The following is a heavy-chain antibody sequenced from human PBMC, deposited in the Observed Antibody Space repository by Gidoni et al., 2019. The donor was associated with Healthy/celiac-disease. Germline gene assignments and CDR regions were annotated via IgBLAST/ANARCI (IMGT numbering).Heavy chain of an antibody. CDR3: ARGIAVAGSPSGSMDV. Sequence: QVQLQESGPGLVKPSQTLSPHCTVSGGSIGSGSYYWSWIRQPAGKGLEWIGRIYTSGSPNYNPSLKSRVTISVDTSKNQFSLKLSSVTAADTAVYYCARGIAVAGSPSGSMDVWGQGTTVTVSS. CDR2: IYTSGSP. D-gene: IGHD6-19*01. CDR1: GGSIGSGSYY. J-gene: IGHJ6*02. V-gene: IGHV4-61*02.